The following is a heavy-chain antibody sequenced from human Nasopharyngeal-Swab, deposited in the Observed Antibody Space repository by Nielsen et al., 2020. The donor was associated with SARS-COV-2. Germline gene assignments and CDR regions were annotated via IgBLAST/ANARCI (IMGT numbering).Heavy chain of an antibody. V-gene: IGHV4-30-4*01. CDR2: IYYSGST. J-gene: IGHJ5*02. D-gene: IGHD3-10*01. Sequence: GQAPGKGVEWIGYIYYSGSTYYNPSLKSRVTISVDTSKNQFSLKLSSVTAADTAVYYCARERDYYYGSGSYPPDPWGQGTLVTVSS. CDR3: ARERDYYYGSGSYPPDP.